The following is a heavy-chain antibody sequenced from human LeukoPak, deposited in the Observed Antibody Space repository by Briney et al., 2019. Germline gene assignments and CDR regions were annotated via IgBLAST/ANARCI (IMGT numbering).Heavy chain of an antibody. J-gene: IGHJ3*02. V-gene: IGHV3-23*01. Sequence: GGSLRLSCAASGFTFSSYAMSWVRQAPGKGLEWVSAISGSGGSTYYADSAKGRFTISRDNSKNTLYLQMNSLRAEDTAVYYCARHSTMIVQRGRGAFDIWGQGTMVTVSS. D-gene: IGHD3-22*01. CDR3: ARHSTMIVQRGRGAFDI. CDR1: GFTFSSYA. CDR2: ISGSGGST.